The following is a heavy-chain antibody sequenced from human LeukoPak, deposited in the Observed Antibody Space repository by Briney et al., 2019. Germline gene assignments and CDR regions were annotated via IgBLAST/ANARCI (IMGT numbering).Heavy chain of an antibody. V-gene: IGHV3-11*01. J-gene: IGHJ6*02. D-gene: IGHD3-9*01. CDR1: GFTFSDYN. Sequence: TGGSLRLSCAASGFTFSDYNMNWVRQAPGKGPEWVSYITNGGSTIHHADSVKGRFTISRDNAKKTLYLQMNSLRAEDTAVYYCARSIGLTGGGVDVWGQGTTVTVSS. CDR2: ITNGGSTI. CDR3: ARSIGLTGGGVDV.